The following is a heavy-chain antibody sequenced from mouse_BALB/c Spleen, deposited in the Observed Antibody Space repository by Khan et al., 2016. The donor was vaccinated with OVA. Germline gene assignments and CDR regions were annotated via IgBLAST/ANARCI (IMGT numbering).Heavy chain of an antibody. CDR3: ARGNYYGSNSWFAY. J-gene: IGHJ3*01. D-gene: IGHD1-1*01. CDR1: GYSFTDYT. Sequence: VQLQQSRPELVKPGASMKLSCKASGYSFTDYTMNWVKQSHGKNLEWIGLITHYNGFNTYNQKFKGKATLTVPKSYSTAYMELLSLTSEASAVYYCARGNYYGSNSWFAYWGQGTLVTVSA. V-gene: IGHV1-18*01. CDR2: ITHYNGFN.